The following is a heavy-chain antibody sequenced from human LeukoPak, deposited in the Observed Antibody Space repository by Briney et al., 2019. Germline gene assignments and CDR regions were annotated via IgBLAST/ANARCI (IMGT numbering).Heavy chain of an antibody. Sequence: ASVKVSCKASGFTFTSSAMQWVRQARGQRLEWIGWIVVGSGNTNYAQKFQERVTITRDMSTSTAYMELSSLRSEDTAVYYCAAAPYDYVWGSYRLDFDYWGQGTLVTVSS. V-gene: IGHV1-58*02. CDR2: IVVGSGNT. J-gene: IGHJ4*02. CDR3: AAAPYDYVWGSYRLDFDY. D-gene: IGHD3-16*02. CDR1: GFTFTSSA.